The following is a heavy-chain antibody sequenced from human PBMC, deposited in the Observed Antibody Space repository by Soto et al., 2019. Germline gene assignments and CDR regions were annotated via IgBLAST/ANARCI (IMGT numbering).Heavy chain of an antibody. J-gene: IGHJ4*02. Sequence: SETLSLTCTVSGGSISSGGYYWSWIRQHPGKGLEWIGYIYYSGSTYYNPSLKSRVTISVDTSKNQFSLKLSSVTAADTAVYYCARVQRGYSYGLDYWGQGTLVTVSS. D-gene: IGHD5-18*01. CDR3: ARVQRGYSYGLDY. CDR2: IYYSGST. CDR1: GGSISSGGYY. V-gene: IGHV4-31*03.